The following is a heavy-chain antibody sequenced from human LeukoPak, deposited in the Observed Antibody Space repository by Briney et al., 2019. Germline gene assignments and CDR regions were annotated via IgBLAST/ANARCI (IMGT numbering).Heavy chain of an antibody. D-gene: IGHD2-2*01. V-gene: IGHV3-33*06. J-gene: IGHJ4*02. CDR3: AKVDERGYCSSTSCYGDY. CDR2: IWYDGSNK. Sequence: GGSLRLSCAASGFTFSSYGMHWVRQAPGKGLEWVAVIWYDGSNKYYADSVKGRFTISRDNSKNTLFLQMNSLRAEDTAVYYCAKVDERGYCSSTSCYGDYWGQGTLVTVSS. CDR1: GFTFSSYG.